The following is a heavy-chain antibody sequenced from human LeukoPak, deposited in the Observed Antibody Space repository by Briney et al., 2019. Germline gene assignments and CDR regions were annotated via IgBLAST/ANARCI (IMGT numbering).Heavy chain of an antibody. Sequence: GASVKVSCKTSGYTFTDYNIHWVRQAPGQGLEWMGWISPSSGGTNYAQRFQGMVTMTRDTSISTAYMDLSSLKSDDTATYYCSVWFGELSHWGQGTLVTVSS. CDR1: GYTFTDYN. J-gene: IGHJ4*02. D-gene: IGHD3-10*01. V-gene: IGHV1-2*02. CDR2: ISPSSGGT. CDR3: SVWFGELSH.